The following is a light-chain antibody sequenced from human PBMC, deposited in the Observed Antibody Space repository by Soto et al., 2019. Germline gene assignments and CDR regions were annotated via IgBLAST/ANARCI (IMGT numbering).Light chain of an antibody. CDR2: DVS. CDR1: SSDVGGYNY. CDR3: SSYTSSSVV. J-gene: IGLJ2*01. V-gene: IGLV2-14*01. Sequence: QSALTQPASLSGSPGQSITISCTGTSSDVGGYNYVSWYQQHPGKAPKLMIYDVSNRPSGVSNRFSGSKSGNTSSLTISGLQAEDEADYYCSSYTSSSVVFGGGTKQTVL.